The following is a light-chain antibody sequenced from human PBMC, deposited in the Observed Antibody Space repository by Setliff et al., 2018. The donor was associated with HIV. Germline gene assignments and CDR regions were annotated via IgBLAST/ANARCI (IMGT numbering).Light chain of an antibody. CDR1: SSDVGGYNY. Sequence: QSALTQPASVSGSPGQSITIPCTGTSSDVGGYNYVSWYQRHPGKAPKLMIYDVSYRPSGVSHRFSGSKSGNTAALTISGLQAEDEADYYCSSFTISSTLVFGGGTKVTVL. J-gene: IGLJ2*01. CDR2: DVS. V-gene: IGLV2-14*03. CDR3: SSFTISSTLV.